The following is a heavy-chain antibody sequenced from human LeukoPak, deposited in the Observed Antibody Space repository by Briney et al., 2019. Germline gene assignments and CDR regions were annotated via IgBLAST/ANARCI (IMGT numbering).Heavy chain of an antibody. CDR2: IYPGDSDT. Sequence: GESLKISCKGSGYSFTSYWIGWVRQMPGKGLEWMGIIYPGDSDTRYSPSFQGQVTISADKSISTAYLQWSSLKASDTAMYYCATYYDILTGPPDALDIWGQGTMVTVSS. CDR3: ATYYDILTGPPDALDI. V-gene: IGHV5-51*01. D-gene: IGHD3-9*01. CDR1: GYSFTSYW. J-gene: IGHJ3*02.